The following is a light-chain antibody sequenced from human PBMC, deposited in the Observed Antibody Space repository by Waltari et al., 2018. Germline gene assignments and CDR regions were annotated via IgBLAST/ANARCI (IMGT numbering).Light chain of an antibody. CDR2: GTN. Sequence: SSELTQDPAVSVALGQTVRITCQGDSLRSYYASWYQQKPGQAPVLVIYGTNNRPSGIPHRFSGSSSGNTASLTITGAQAEDEADYYCNSRDSSGNHYVFGTGTKVTVL. CDR1: SLRSYY. V-gene: IGLV3-19*01. J-gene: IGLJ1*01. CDR3: NSRDSSGNHYV.